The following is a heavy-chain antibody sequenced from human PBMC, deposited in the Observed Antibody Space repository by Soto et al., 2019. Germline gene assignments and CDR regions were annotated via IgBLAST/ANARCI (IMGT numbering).Heavy chain of an antibody. CDR2: IYYSGST. V-gene: IGHV4-59*01. D-gene: IGHD3-16*01. CDR1: GGSISSYY. CDR3: ARDIMGTNWLDP. J-gene: IGHJ5*02. Sequence: SETLSLTCTVSGGSISSYYWSWIRQPPGKGLEWIGYIYYSGSTNYNPSLKSRVTISVGASKNQFSLKLSSVTAADTAVYYCARDIMGTNWLDPWGQGTLVTVSS.